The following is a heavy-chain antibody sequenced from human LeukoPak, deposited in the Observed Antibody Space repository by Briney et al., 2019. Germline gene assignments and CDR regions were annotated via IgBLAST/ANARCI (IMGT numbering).Heavy chain of an antibody. CDR1: GFTFSSYW. J-gene: IGHJ4*02. D-gene: IGHD5-12*01. CDR2: INSDGSST. CDR3: AKERGYSGYGSGGTFDY. Sequence: GGSLRLSCAASGFTFSSYWMHWVRQAPGKGLVWVSRINSDGSSTSYADSVKGRFTISRDNAKNTLYLQMNSLRAEDTAVYYCAKERGYSGYGSGGTFDYWGQGTLVTVSS. V-gene: IGHV3-74*01.